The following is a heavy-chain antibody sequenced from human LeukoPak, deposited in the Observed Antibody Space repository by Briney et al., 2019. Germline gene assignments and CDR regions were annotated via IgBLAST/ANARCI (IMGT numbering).Heavy chain of an antibody. CDR3: AREGVSMIRGIIFNYYGMDV. Sequence: RSQTLSLTCVISGDSVSSNNAAWNWIRQSPSRGLEWLGRTYYKSKWYDDYAASVKSRITIKPDTSRNQFSLQLKSVTPEDTAVYYCAREGVSMIRGIIFNYYGMDVWGQGTAVSVSS. CDR2: TYYKSKWYD. CDR1: GDSVSSNNAA. V-gene: IGHV6-1*01. D-gene: IGHD3-22*01. J-gene: IGHJ6*02.